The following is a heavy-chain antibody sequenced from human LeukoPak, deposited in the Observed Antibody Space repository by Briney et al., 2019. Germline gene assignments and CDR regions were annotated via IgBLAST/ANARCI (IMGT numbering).Heavy chain of an antibody. J-gene: IGHJ4*02. CDR3: ARDRAGYYDSSGPLDY. Sequence: GGSNKYYADSVKGRFTISRDNSKSTLYLQMNNLRADDTAVYSCARDRAGYYDSSGPLDYWGQGTLVTVSS. CDR2: GGSNK. V-gene: IGHV3-30-3*01. D-gene: IGHD3-22*01.